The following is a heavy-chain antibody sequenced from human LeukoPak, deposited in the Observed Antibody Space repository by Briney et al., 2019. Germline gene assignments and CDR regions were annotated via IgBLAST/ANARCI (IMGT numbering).Heavy chain of an antibody. Sequence: ASVKVSCKASGYTFTSYYMHWVRQAPGQGLECMGITNPSGGSTSYAQKFQGRVTMTRDTSTSTVYMELSSLRSEDTAVYYCARGELPAPYSDLWGKENVVTVST. V-gene: IGHV1-46*01. CDR2: TNPSGGST. J-gene: IGHJ5*02. CDR1: GYTFTSYY. CDR3: ARGELPAPYSDL. D-gene: IGHD3-16*01.